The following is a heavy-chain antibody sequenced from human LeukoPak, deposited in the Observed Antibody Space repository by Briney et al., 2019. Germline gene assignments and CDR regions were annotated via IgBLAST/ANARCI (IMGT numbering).Heavy chain of an antibody. J-gene: IGHJ4*02. Sequence: GGSLRLSCAASGFTFSSYAMSWVRQAPGKGLEWVSGISWNSGSIGYADSVKGRFTISRDNAKNTLYLQMNSLRAEDTAVYYCARGWEGYFDYWGQGTLVTVSS. V-gene: IGHV3-9*01. CDR3: ARGWEGYFDY. CDR1: GFTFSSYA. CDR2: ISWNSGSI. D-gene: IGHD6-19*01.